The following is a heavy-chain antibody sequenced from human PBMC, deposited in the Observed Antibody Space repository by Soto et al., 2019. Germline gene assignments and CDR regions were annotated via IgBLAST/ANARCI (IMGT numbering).Heavy chain of an antibody. D-gene: IGHD3-3*01. CDR1: GFTFSSYA. J-gene: IGHJ4*02. Sequence: GGSLRLSCAASGFTFSSYAMSWVRQAPGKGLEWVSAISGSGGSTYYADSVKGRFTISRDNSKNTLYLQMNSLRAEDTAAYYYAPFGRYDFWSCYVWFEYWGQGTLVTASS. V-gene: IGHV3-23*01. CDR2: ISGSGGST. CDR3: APFGRYDFWSCYVWFEY.